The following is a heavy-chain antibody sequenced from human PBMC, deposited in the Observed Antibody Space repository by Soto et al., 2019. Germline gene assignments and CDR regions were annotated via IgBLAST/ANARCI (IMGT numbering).Heavy chain of an antibody. CDR2: TYYRSKWYN. CDR3: ARVWSTTVVPADWDGV. CDR1: GDSVSSDSAA. J-gene: IGHJ6*02. V-gene: IGHV6-1*01. D-gene: IGHD2-2*01. Sequence: SQTLSLTCAISGDSVSSDSAAWNWIRQSPSRGLEWLGRTYYRSKWYNDYAVSVKSRITINPDTSKNQFSLQLNSVTPEDTAVYYCARVWSTTVVPADWDGVWGQGNTVTVSS.